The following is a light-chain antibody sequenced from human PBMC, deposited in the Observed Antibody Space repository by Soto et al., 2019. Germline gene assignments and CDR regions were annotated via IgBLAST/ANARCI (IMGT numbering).Light chain of an antibody. Sequence: QSVLTQPASVSGSPGQSITISCTGTSSDVGAYNYVSWYQHHPGKVPKLLIYEVTNRPSGVSDRFSGSKSGNTASLTISGLQAEEEADYYCSSKRDSSTLFVFGPGTKVNV. CDR2: EVT. CDR1: SSDVGAYNY. J-gene: IGLJ1*01. V-gene: IGLV2-14*01. CDR3: SSKRDSSTLFV.